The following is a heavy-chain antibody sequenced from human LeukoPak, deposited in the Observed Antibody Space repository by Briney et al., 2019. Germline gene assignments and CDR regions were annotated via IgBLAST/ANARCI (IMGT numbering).Heavy chain of an antibody. CDR3: AKDHGDYLSY. D-gene: IGHD4-17*01. V-gene: IGHV3-23*01. CDR1: GFTFSSYA. CDR2: ISGSGGST. J-gene: IGHJ4*02. Sequence: GGSLRLSCAASGFTFSSYAMSWVPQPPGKGLEWVSAISGSGGSTYYADSVKGRFTISRDNSKNTLYLQMNSLRAEDTGVYYCAKDHGDYLSYWGQGTLVTVSS.